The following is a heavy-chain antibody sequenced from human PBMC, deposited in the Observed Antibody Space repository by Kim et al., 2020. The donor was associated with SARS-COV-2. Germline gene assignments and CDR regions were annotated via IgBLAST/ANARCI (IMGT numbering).Heavy chain of an antibody. CDR3: AREYTPGIAVAGPGVLYAFDI. D-gene: IGHD6-19*01. CDR2: IIPIFGTA. J-gene: IGHJ3*02. Sequence: SVKVSCKASGGTFSSYAISWVRQAPGQGLEWMGGIIPIFGTANYAQKFQGRVTITADESTSTAYMELSSLRSEDTAVYYCAREYTPGIAVAGPGVLYAFDIWGQGTMVTVSS. V-gene: IGHV1-69*13. CDR1: GGTFSSYA.